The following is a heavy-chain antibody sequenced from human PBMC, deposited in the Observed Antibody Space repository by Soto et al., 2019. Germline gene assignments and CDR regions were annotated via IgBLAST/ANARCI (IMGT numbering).Heavy chain of an antibody. D-gene: IGHD2-2*01. Sequence: GGSLRLSCAASGFTFSSYAMSWVRQAPGKGLEWVSSISGNGGSTYYADSVKGRFTISRDNSKNTLYLQMNSLRAEDTAIYYCAKDRGGYCTSTTCYGGGSPPNAFDIWGQGTMVTVSS. V-gene: IGHV3-23*01. CDR1: GFTFSSYA. CDR3: AKDRGGYCTSTTCYGGGSPPNAFDI. CDR2: ISGNGGST. J-gene: IGHJ3*02.